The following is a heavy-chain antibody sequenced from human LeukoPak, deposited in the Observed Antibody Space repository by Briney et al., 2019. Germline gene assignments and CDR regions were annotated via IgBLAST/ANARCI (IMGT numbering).Heavy chain of an antibody. J-gene: IGHJ6*03. CDR2: ISGSGGST. Sequence: GGSLRLSCAASGFTFSSYAMSWVRQAPGKGLEWVSAISGSGGSTYYAGSVKGRFTISRDNSKNTLYLQMNSLRAEDTAVYYCAISAGAYCSSTSCYTGADYYMDVWGKGTTVTVSS. D-gene: IGHD2-2*02. CDR1: GFTFSSYA. CDR3: AISAGAYCSSTSCYTGADYYMDV. V-gene: IGHV3-23*01.